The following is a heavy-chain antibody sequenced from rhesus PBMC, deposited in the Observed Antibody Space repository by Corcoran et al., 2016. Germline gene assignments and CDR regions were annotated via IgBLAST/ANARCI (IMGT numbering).Heavy chain of an antibody. J-gene: IGHJ4*01. CDR1: GYTITRYG. CDR3: ARLGWNYDFDY. Sequence: VQLVQSGAEVKQPGAAVKVSCKASGYTITRYGRNWVRQADGQRLEWMGWINTDTGNPTYAQGFEARFTFSMDTSIGTAYLQISSLKAEDTALFYCARLGWNYDFDYWCQGVLVTVSS. CDR2: INTDTGNP. V-gene: IGHV7-114*01. D-gene: IGHD1-1*01.